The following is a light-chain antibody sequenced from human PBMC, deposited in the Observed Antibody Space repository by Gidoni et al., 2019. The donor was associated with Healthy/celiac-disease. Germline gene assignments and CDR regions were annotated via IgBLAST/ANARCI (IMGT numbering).Light chain of an antibody. CDR2: AAS. CDR3: QQSYSTPRT. J-gene: IGKJ1*01. V-gene: IGKV1-39*01. CDR1: QSISSY. Sequence: DIQMTQSPSSLSASVGDRVTITCRASQSISSYLNWYQQKPGKAPKLLIYAASSLQSGVPSRFSGSGSGTDFTLTISSLQPEDFANYYCQQSYSTPRTFXQXTKVEIK.